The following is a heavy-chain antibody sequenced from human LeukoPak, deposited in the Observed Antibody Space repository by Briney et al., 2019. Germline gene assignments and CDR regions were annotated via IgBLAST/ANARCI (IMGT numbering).Heavy chain of an antibody. CDR3: AKGAYYAD. CDR2: ISGSGDST. V-gene: IGHV3-23*01. CDR1: GFAFSSYG. J-gene: IGHJ4*02. D-gene: IGHD3-3*01. Sequence: TGGSLRLSCAASGFAFSSYGMSWVRQAPGKGLEWVSTISGSGDSTYYADSVKGRFTSSRDNSKNTLYLQMNSLRAEDTAVYYCAKGAYYADWGQGTLVTVSS.